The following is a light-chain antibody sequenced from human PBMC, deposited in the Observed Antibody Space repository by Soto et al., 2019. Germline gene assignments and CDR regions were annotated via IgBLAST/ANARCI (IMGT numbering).Light chain of an antibody. J-gene: IGKJ1*01. CDR1: QSVDSNY. Sequence: EIVLTQSPGTLSLSPGERATLSCRASQSVDSNYLGWYQQKTGQAPRLLIYAASSRATGIPDRFSGGGSGTDFTLTISRLEPEDFAVYYCQLYYSGMFGQGTKVEIK. CDR3: QLYYSGM. V-gene: IGKV3-20*01. CDR2: AAS.